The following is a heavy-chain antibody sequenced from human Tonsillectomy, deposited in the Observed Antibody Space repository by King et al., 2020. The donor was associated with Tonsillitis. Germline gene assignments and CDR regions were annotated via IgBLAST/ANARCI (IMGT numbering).Heavy chain of an antibody. CDR2: ISGTSGIT. Sequence: VQLVESGGGLVQPGGSLRLSCAASGFTFSTYAMSWVRQAPGKGLEWVSTISGTSGITYFADSVKGRFTISRDNSKNTVFLQMDSLRAEDTAVYYCAKLGTSYILSNSEREPYFDYWGQGTLVTVSS. CDR1: GFTFSTYA. D-gene: IGHD3-9*01. CDR3: AKLGTSYILSNSEREPYFDY. V-gene: IGHV3-23*04. J-gene: IGHJ4*02.